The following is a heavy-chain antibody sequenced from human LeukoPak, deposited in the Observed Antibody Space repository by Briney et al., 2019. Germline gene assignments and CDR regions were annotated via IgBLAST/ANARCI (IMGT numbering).Heavy chain of an antibody. CDR3: ARGYCGGGSCYAFDY. CDR2: IYHSGST. D-gene: IGHD2-15*01. CDR1: GGSISSSNW. V-gene: IGHV4-4*02. J-gene: IGHJ4*02. Sequence: SETLSLTCAVSGGSISSSNWWSWVRQPPGKGLEWIGEIYHSGSTNYNPSLKSRLTISVDKSKNQFSLKLSSVTAADTAVYYCARGYCGGGSCYAFDYWGQGTLVTVSS.